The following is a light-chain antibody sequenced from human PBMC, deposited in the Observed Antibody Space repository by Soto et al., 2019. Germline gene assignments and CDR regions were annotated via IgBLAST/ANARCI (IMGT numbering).Light chain of an antibody. CDR3: QQYNNWPPA. J-gene: IGKJ1*01. Sequence: EIVMTQSPATLSVSPGERATLSCRASQSVSSNLAWYQQKPGHAPRLLIYGASTTATGIPARCSGSGSGQEFTLTISSLQSEDFAVYYCQQYNNWPPAFGQGTKVEIK. CDR2: GAS. CDR1: QSVSSN. V-gene: IGKV3-15*01.